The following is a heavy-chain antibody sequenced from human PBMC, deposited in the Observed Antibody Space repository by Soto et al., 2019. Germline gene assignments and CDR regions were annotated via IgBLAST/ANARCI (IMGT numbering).Heavy chain of an antibody. V-gene: IGHV3-33*01. Sequence: QVQLVEAGGGVVQPGRSLRLSCAASGFTFSSYGMHWVRQAPGKGLEWVAVIWYDGSNKYYADSVKGRFTISRDNSKNTLYLQMNSLRAEDTAVYYCARDYRIAAGTLDYWGQGTLVTVSS. CDR2: IWYDGSNK. CDR1: GFTFSSYG. J-gene: IGHJ4*02. D-gene: IGHD6-13*01. CDR3: ARDYRIAAGTLDY.